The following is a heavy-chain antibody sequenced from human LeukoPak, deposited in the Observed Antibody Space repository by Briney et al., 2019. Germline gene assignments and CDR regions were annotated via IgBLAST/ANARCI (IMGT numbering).Heavy chain of an antibody. J-gene: IGHJ4*02. CDR1: GFTFSNGW. CDR2: IKSIVDGGTI. CDR3: TTGGYYLDY. Sequence: PGGSLRLSCAGSGFTFSNGWMNWVRQAPGKGLEWVGRIKSIVDGGTIDYAAPVKGRFTISRDDSKNTVYLQMNGLKTEDTAVYYCTTGGYYLDYWGQGTLVTVSS. V-gene: IGHV3-15*01.